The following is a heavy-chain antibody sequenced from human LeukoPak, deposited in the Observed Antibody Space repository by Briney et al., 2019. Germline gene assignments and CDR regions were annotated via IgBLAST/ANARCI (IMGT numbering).Heavy chain of an antibody. CDR2: ISGSRNNT. CDR3: AKWGCSGGSCYPFDY. J-gene: IGHJ4*02. CDR1: GFPFSSYA. Sequence: GPLRLSCAASGFPFSSYAMAGVGQAPGKGREWVSAISGSRNNTYYADNVKRRFTISRDNSKTTLYLQMNSLRAEDTAVYYRAKWGCSGGSCYPFDYWGQGTLVTVSS. D-gene: IGHD2-15*01. V-gene: IGHV3-23*01.